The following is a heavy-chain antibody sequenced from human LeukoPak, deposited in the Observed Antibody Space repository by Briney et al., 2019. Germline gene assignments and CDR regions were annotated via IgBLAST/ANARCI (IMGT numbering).Heavy chain of an antibody. CDR1: GYTFTGYY. CDR2: INPISGGT. J-gene: IGHJ6*02. Sequence: ASVKVSCKASGYTFTGYYMHWVRQAPGQGLEWMGWINPISGGTNYAQKFQGRVTMTRDTSISTAYMELSRLRSDDTAVYYCARDDSSGWYSGYYYYGMDVWGQGTTVTVSS. CDR3: ARDDSSGWYSGYYYYGMDV. V-gene: IGHV1-2*02. D-gene: IGHD6-19*01.